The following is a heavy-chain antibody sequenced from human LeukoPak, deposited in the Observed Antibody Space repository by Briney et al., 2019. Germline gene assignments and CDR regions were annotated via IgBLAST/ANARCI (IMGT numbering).Heavy chain of an antibody. J-gene: IGHJ5*02. CDR2: IYYSGST. CDR1: GGSISSYY. D-gene: IGHD6-13*01. CDR3: ARQWEIAAAWFDP. V-gene: IGHV4-59*07. Sequence: SDTLSLTCTVSGGSISSYYWSWIRQPPGKGLEWIGYIYYSGSTNYNPSLKSRVTISVDTSKNQFYLKLSSVTAADTAVYYCARQWEIAAAWFDPWGQGTLVTVSS.